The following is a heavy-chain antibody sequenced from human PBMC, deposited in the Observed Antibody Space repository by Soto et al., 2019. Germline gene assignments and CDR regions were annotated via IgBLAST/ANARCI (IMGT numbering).Heavy chain of an antibody. CDR1: GLMCRNYV. CDR2: MSASGGTT. J-gene: IGHJ3*02. D-gene: IGHD2-21*01. V-gene: IGHV3-23*01. Sequence: EVQLLESGGGLVQPGGSLRLSCAGTGLMCRNYVMSWVRQVAGKGLEWVSSMSASGGTTYYADSAKDRFTMSRDNSKNTLYLQMNTMRDEDTAVYYCAKDRTLFRNVFDIWGQGTQVIVSS. CDR3: AKDRTLFRNVFDI.